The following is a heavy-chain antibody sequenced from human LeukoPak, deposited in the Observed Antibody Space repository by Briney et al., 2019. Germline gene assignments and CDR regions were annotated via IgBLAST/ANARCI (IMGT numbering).Heavy chain of an antibody. J-gene: IGHJ2*01. Sequence: ASVKVSCKASGYTFITYSITWVRQAPGQGLEWLGWISAYNGNTDYAENLQGRVTMTTDTSTSTAYMELRSLRSDDTAVYYCARAGAMATNHFDLWGRGTLVTVSS. CDR1: GYTFITYS. CDR2: ISAYNGNT. CDR3: ARAGAMATNHFDL. D-gene: IGHD5-24*01. V-gene: IGHV1-18*01.